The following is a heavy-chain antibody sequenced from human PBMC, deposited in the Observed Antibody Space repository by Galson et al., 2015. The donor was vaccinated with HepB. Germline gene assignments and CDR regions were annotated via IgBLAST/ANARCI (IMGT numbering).Heavy chain of an antibody. CDR3: ARDPSSYYDSSGPNWFDP. CDR1: GGTFSSYA. D-gene: IGHD3-22*01. Sequence: SVKVSCKASGGTFSSYAISWVRQAPGQGLEWMGGIIPIFGTANYAQKFQDRVTITADESTSTAYMELSSLRSEDTAVYYCARDPSSYYDSSGPNWFDPWGQGTLVTVSS. V-gene: IGHV1-69*13. CDR2: IIPIFGTA. J-gene: IGHJ5*02.